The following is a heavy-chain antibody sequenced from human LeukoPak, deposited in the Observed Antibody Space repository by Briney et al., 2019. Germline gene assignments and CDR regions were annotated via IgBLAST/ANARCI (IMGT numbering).Heavy chain of an antibody. Sequence: SETLSLTCAVYGGSFSGYYWSWIRQPPGKGLEWIGEINHSGSTNYNPSLRSRVTISVDTSKNQFSLKLSSVTAADTAVYYCARPRGYSGYEWFNWFDPWGQGTLVTVSS. D-gene: IGHD5-12*01. V-gene: IGHV4-34*01. CDR1: GGSFSGYY. CDR2: INHSGST. J-gene: IGHJ5*02. CDR3: ARPRGYSGYEWFNWFDP.